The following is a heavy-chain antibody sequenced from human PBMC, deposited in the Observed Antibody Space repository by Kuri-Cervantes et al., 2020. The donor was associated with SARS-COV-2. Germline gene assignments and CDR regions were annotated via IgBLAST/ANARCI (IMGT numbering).Heavy chain of an antibody. CDR1: GGSISSYY. CDR3: ARDLHGSGSSPGAPENWFDP. J-gene: IGHJ5*02. CDR2: ISASGST. D-gene: IGHD3-10*01. Sequence: SETLSLTCTVSGGSISSYYWSWIRQPPGKGLEWIGRISASGSTNYNPSLKSRVSMSVDTSKDQFSLKLLSVTAADTAVFFCARDLHGSGSSPGAPENWFDPWGQGTLVTVSS. V-gene: IGHV4-4*07.